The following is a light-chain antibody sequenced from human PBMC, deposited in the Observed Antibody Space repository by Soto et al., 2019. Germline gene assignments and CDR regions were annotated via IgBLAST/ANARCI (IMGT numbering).Light chain of an antibody. J-gene: IGLJ3*02. CDR3: AAWDDSLNGWV. CDR2: TNN. V-gene: IGLV1-44*01. Sequence: QSVLTQPPSASGTPGQRVSISCSGSSSNIGNNPVNWYQQLPGTAPKLLIYTNNERPSGVPDRFSGSKSGTSASLAISGLQSDDEADYYCAAWDDSLNGWVFGGGTKVTVL. CDR1: SSNIGNNP.